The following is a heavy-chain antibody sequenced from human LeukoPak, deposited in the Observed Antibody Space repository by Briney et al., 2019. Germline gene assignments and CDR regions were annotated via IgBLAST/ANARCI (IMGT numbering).Heavy chain of an antibody. J-gene: IGHJ4*02. CDR1: GFALSNYA. CDR3: ARESGYYYDSSGAWFDY. Sequence: GGSLRLSCAASGFALSNYAMIWVRQAPGKGLEWVSAIRASGGGTYYADSVKGRFTISRDNSKNSLYLQMNSLRAEDTAVYYCARESGYYYDSSGAWFDYWGQGTLVTVSS. V-gene: IGHV3-23*01. CDR2: IRASGGGT. D-gene: IGHD3-22*01.